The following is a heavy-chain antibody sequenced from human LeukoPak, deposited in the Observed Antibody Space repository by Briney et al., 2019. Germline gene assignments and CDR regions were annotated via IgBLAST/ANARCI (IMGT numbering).Heavy chain of an antibody. V-gene: IGHV4-59*11. CDR3: AREGPAGTFGLSTYYYYMDV. CDR2: VYYSGST. D-gene: IGHD6-13*01. J-gene: IGHJ6*03. CDR1: GGSISSHY. Sequence: PSETLSLTCTVSGGSISSHYWSWIRQAPGKGLEWIGQVYYSGSTEYNPSLKSRVTVAVDTSKNQFSLKLSSVTAADTAVYYCAREGPAGTFGLSTYYYYMDVWGKGTTVTVSS.